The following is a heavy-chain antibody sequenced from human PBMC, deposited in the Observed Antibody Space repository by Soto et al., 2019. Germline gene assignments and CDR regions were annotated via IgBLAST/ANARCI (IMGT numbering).Heavy chain of an antibody. CDR3: AKSPGIAVLSYYYGVDV. Sequence: EVQLLESGGGLVQPGGSLRLSCAASGFTFSSYAMTWVRQAPGKGLGWVSSISGSGGSTYYADSVKGRFTISRDSSKNTLYLQMNSLRPEDTAVYYCAKSPGIAVLSYYYGVDVWGQGTTVTVSS. J-gene: IGHJ6*02. CDR2: ISGSGGST. CDR1: GFTFSSYA. D-gene: IGHD6-19*01. V-gene: IGHV3-23*01.